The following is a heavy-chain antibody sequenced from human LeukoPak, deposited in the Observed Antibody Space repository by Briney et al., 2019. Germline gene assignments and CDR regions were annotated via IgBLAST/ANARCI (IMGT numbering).Heavy chain of an antibody. D-gene: IGHD6-13*01. CDR3: ATPAAGPGAEYSLY. V-gene: IGHV3-30*03. J-gene: IGHJ1*01. CDR2: ISYDGSNK. Sequence: PGGSLRLSCAASGFTFSSYGMRWVRQAPGKGLGWVAVISYDGSNKYYADSVKGRFTISRDNTKNTLYLQMNSLRAEDTAVYYCATPAAGPGAEYSLYWGQGTLVTVSS. CDR1: GFTFSSYG.